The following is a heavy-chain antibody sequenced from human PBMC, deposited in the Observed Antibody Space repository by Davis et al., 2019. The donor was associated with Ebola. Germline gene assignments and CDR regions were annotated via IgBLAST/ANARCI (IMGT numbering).Heavy chain of an antibody. Sequence: GESLKISCKGSGYSFTSYWIGWVRQMPGKGLEWMGIIYPGDSDTRYSPSFQGQVTISADKSTTTAYLQWSSLRASDTATYYCARLRGTTGFNFWGQGTQVTVSS. D-gene: IGHD1-1*01. CDR2: IYPGDSDT. CDR1: GYSFTSYW. J-gene: IGHJ4*02. V-gene: IGHV5-51*01. CDR3: ARLRGTTGFNF.